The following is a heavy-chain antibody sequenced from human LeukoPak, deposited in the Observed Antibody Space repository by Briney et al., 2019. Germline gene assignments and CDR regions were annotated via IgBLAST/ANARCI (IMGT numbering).Heavy chain of an antibody. CDR1: GYTFTGYY. Sequence: GASVKVSCKASGYTFTGYYMHWVRQAPGQGLEWMGWINPNSGGTNYAQKFQGRVTMTRDTSISTAYMELSGLRSDDTAVYYCAKDVVGQSNAYFDYWGQGTLVTVSS. V-gene: IGHV1-2*02. J-gene: IGHJ4*02. D-gene: IGHD2-15*01. CDR2: INPNSGGT. CDR3: AKDVVGQSNAYFDY.